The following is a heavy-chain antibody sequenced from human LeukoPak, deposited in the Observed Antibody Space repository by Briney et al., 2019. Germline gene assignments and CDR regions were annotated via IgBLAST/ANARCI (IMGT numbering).Heavy chain of an antibody. CDR1: GYSFTSYW. CDR3: ARYYCSGGSCHGSYYFDY. Sequence: GESLKISCKGSGYSFTSYWIGWVRQMPGKGLEWMGIIYPGDSDTRYSPSSQGQVTISADKSISTAYLQWSSLKASDTAMYYCARYYCSGGSCHGSYYFDYWGQGTLVTVSS. CDR2: IYPGDSDT. J-gene: IGHJ4*02. V-gene: IGHV5-51*01. D-gene: IGHD2-15*01.